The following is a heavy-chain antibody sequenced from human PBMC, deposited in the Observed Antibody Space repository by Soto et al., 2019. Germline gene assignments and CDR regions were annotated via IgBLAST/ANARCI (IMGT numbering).Heavy chain of an antibody. CDR3: ARQTTYSSSWYDY. CDR2: IYTSGST. J-gene: IGHJ5*01. V-gene: IGHV4-4*07. Sequence: SETLSLTCTVSGGSISNYYWTWIRQPAGKGLEWIGRIYTSGSTNYNPSLKSRVTMSVDTSKNQFSLKLSSVTAAGTALYYCARQTTYSSSWYDYWGHGTLVTVS. CDR1: GGSISNYY. D-gene: IGHD6-13*01.